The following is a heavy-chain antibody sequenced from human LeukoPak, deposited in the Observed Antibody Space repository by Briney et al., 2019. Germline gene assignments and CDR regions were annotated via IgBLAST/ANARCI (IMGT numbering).Heavy chain of an antibody. J-gene: IGHJ4*02. V-gene: IGHV3-48*01. CDR3: AKGDDILTGDFDY. CDR1: GFTFSSYS. CDR2: ISSISGTI. Sequence: GGSLRLSCAASGFTFSSYSMNWVRQAPGKGLEWLSYISSISGTIYYADSVKGWFTISRDNSKNTLYLQMNSLRAEDTAVYYCAKGDDILTGDFDYWGQGTLVTVSS. D-gene: IGHD3-9*01.